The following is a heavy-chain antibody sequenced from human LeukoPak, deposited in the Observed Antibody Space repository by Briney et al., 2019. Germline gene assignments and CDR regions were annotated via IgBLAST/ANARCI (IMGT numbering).Heavy chain of an antibody. Sequence: ASVKVSCKASGYSFTSYYIHWVRQAPGQGLEWMGIINPSGGSTTYAQKFQGRLTMASDTSTSTVYMELSSLRSEGTAMYYCARSSAYYNEADIWGQGTMVTVSS. CDR1: GYSFTSYY. CDR2: INPSGGST. V-gene: IGHV1-46*01. J-gene: IGHJ3*02. CDR3: ARSSAYYNEADI. D-gene: IGHD1-26*01.